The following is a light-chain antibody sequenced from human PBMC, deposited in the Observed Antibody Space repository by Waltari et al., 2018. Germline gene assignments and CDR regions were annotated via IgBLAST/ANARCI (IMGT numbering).Light chain of an antibody. CDR1: QSLLDSEGYNY. J-gene: IGKJ1*01. CDR3: MQALRSPWT. CDR2: GGS. Sequence: DIVMTQSPPSLPVIPGEPASLTCTSSQSLLDSEGYNYVHWYLQKPGQSPQLLLDGGSIRASGVPDRFSGSGSGTHFTLKISRVEADDVGLYYCMQALRSPWTFGQGTKVEIK. V-gene: IGKV2-28*01.